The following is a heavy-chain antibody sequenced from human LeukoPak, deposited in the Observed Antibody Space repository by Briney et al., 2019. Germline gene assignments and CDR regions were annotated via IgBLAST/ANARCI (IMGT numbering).Heavy chain of an antibody. CDR3: AKDQNVLLWFGESNPDAFDI. Sequence: GGSLRLSCAASGFTFSSYGMHWVRQAPGKGLEWVAFIRYDGSNKYYADSVKGRFTISRDNSKNTLYLQMNSLRAEDTAVYYCAKDQNVLLWFGESNPDAFDIWGQGTMVTVSS. J-gene: IGHJ3*02. CDR2: IRYDGSNK. CDR1: GFTFSSYG. D-gene: IGHD3-10*01. V-gene: IGHV3-30*02.